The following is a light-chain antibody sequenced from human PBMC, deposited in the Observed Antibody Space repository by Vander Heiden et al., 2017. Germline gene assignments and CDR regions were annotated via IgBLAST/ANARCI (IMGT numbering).Light chain of an antibody. J-gene: IGLJ7*01. Sequence: YVLPQPPSVPVAPGHSATITCGGNYIRSNSVHCFQQTPGQAPVLVVYDDSDRPSGIPERFSGSNSGNTATLTISRVEAGDEAEYYCQVWDSSSDHAVFGGGTQLTVL. CDR1: YIRSNS. CDR3: QVWDSSSDHAV. V-gene: IGLV3-21*02. CDR2: DDS.